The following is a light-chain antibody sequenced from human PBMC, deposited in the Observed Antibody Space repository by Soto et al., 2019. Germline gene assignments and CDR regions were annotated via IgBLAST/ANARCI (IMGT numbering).Light chain of an antibody. J-gene: IGKJ2*01. Sequence: VVTQSPDSLAASLGERATINCKSSQSVSSYLAWYQQKPGQAPRLLIYDASNRATGIPARFSGSGSGTDFTLTISSLEPEDFAVYYCQQRSNWPYTFGQGTKLEIK. V-gene: IGKV3-11*01. CDR2: DAS. CDR1: QSVSSY. CDR3: QQRSNWPYT.